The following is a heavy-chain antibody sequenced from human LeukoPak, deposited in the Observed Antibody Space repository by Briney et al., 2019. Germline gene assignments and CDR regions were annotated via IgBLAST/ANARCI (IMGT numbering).Heavy chain of an antibody. J-gene: IGHJ4*02. CDR3: AKAIIVGARIDY. CDR1: GFTVSSNY. D-gene: IGHD1-26*01. CDR2: ISGSGGST. V-gene: IGHV3-23*01. Sequence: GGSLRLSCAASGFTVSSNYMSWVRQAPGKGLEWVSAISGSGGSTYYADSVKGRFTISRDNSKNTLYLQMNSLRAEDTAVYYCAKAIIVGARIDYWGQGTLVTVSS.